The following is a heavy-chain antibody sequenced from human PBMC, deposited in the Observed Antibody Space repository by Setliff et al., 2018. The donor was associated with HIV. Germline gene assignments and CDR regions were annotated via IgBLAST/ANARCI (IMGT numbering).Heavy chain of an antibody. D-gene: IGHD3-10*01. CDR2: MNPNSSNS. CDR3: TRGRHSQTAGAIKFAF. J-gene: IGHJ5*01. Sequence: ASVKVSCKASGFIFISYGFSWVRQAPGQGLEWMGWMNPNSSNSGYAQNFQGRVTMTLDTSISTAYMELSSLTSEDTAVYYCTRGRHSQTAGAIKFAFWGQGSLVTVSS. V-gene: IGHV1-8*01. CDR1: GFIFISYG.